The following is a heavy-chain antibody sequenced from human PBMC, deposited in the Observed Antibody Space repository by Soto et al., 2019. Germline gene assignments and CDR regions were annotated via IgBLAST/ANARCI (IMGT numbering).Heavy chain of an antibody. CDR3: AKKGLGSLKTLCSNSDCHYAFDL. CDR2: ISGGGDGT. V-gene: IGHV3-23*01. D-gene: IGHD2-21*02. J-gene: IGHJ3*01. CDR1: GVTFINYA. Sequence: EVQLLESGGGLVQPGGSLRLSCAASGVTFINYAMIWVRQAPGKGLEWVSTISGGGDGTYYADSVKGHFTISRDNSKITLYLQMMSLRAGDTAIYYCAKKGLGSLKTLCSNSDCHYAFDLWGQGTVVTVSS.